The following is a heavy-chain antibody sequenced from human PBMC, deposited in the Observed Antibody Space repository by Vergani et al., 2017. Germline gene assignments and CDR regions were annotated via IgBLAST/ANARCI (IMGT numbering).Heavy chain of an antibody. CDR3: ARRGSWNTYYFDY. V-gene: IGHV3-20*04. D-gene: IGHD3-10*01. CDR1: GFTFGDYD. Sequence: EVQLVESGGGVVRPGGSLRLSCAASGFTFGDYDMHWVRQAPGKGLAWVSRVKWNGDSSVYADSVKGRFTISRDHAKNSLYLQMPSLRAEDTAFYYCARRGSWNTYYFDYWGQGALVTVSS. J-gene: IGHJ4*02. CDR2: VKWNGDSS.